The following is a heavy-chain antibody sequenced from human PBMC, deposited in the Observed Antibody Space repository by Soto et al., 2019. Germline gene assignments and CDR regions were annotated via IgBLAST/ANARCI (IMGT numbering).Heavy chain of an antibody. Sequence: SLRLSCVASQFPFDVYSMHWVRQAPGKGLEWVSYIRHTTSATFYADAVKGRFTISRDNRKNSLFLQMNSLRDDDTGVYFCARDRGSSGMFERDVWGPGTLVTVSS. D-gene: IGHD6-19*01. CDR3: ARDRGSSGMFERDV. CDR2: IRHTTSAT. V-gene: IGHV3-48*02. J-gene: IGHJ3*01. CDR1: QFPFDVYS.